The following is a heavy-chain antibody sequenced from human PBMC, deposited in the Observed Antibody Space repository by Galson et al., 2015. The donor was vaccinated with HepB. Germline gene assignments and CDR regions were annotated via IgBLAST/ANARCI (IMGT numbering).Heavy chain of an antibody. V-gene: IGHV3-23*01. CDR1: GFTFSNDA. CDR3: AKDLGEPEYSYGSRFFDY. Sequence: SLRLSCAASGFTFSNDAMSWVRQAPGKGLEWVSGISGSGGSTYYADSVKGRFTISRDNSKNTLYLQMNSLRAEDTAVYYCAKDLGEPEYSYGSRFFDYWGQGTLVTVSS. J-gene: IGHJ4*02. CDR2: ISGSGGST. D-gene: IGHD5-18*01.